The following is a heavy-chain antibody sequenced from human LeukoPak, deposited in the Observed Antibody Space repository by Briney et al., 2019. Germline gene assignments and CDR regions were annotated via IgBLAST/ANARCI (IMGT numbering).Heavy chain of an antibody. CDR3: ARDRSGMDV. CDR2: IWYDGSNK. J-gene: IGHJ6*02. V-gene: IGHV3-33*01. Sequence: PGRSLRLSCAASGFTFSSYGMHWVRQALGKGLEWVAVIWYDGSNKYYADSVKGRFTISRDNSKNTLYLQMNSLRAEDTAVYYCARDRSGMDVWGQGTTVTVSS. CDR1: GFTFSSYG.